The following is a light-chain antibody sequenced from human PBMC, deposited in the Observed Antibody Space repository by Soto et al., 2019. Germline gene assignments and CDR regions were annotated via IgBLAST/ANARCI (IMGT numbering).Light chain of an antibody. CDR1: SSDVGSYNY. Sequence: QSARTQPASVSGSPGQSITISCTGTSSDVGSYNYVSWYQQYPGKAPKLMIYDVSNRPSGLSYRFTGSKSGNTASLTNSGLHAEDEAEYYSSSYTHSSSRVVFGGGTKLTVL. V-gene: IGLV2-14*01. CDR3: SSYTHSSSRVV. J-gene: IGLJ2*01. CDR2: DVS.